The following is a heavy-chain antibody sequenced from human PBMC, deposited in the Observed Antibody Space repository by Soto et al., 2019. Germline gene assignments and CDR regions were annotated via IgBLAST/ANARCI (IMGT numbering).Heavy chain of an antibody. CDR2: IYWNDDE. V-gene: IGHV2-5*01. CDR1: GFSLSTSGVG. Sequence: SGPTLVNPTQTLTLTCTFSGFSLSTSGVGVGWIRQPPGKALEWLALIYWNDDERYSPSLKSRLTITKDTSKNQVVLTMTNMDPVDTATYYCAHRNDFWSGYQIDYWGQGTLVTVSS. D-gene: IGHD3-3*01. J-gene: IGHJ4*02. CDR3: AHRNDFWSGYQIDY.